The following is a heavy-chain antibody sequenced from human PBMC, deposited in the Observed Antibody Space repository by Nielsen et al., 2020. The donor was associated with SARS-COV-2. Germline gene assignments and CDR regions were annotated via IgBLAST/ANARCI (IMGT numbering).Heavy chain of an antibody. CDR3: ARQRYDVLTGQHWFDP. J-gene: IGHJ5*02. CDR1: GGSIDSPSYY. V-gene: IGHV4-39*01. Sequence: SETLSLTCTVSGGSIDSPSYYWGWIRQSPRKGLEWIGSIYYSGATYYNPSLKSRVLISVDSSKNQFSLNLSSVTAADTAVFYCARQRYDVLTGQHWFDPWGLGTLVTVSS. CDR2: IYYSGAT. D-gene: IGHD3-9*01.